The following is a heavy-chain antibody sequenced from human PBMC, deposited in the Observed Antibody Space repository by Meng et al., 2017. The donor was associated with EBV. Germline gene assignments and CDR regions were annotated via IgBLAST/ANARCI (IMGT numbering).Heavy chain of an antibody. D-gene: IGHD4-17*01. CDR2: IYYSGST. CDR3: ARGRYYGDYFWFDP. Sequence: QLQLAESGPGLVKPSVTLSLTCPVFGGAVSSGSYYWSWIRQPPGKGLEWIGYIYYSGSTNSNPSLKSRVTISVDTSKNQFSLKLSSVTAADTAVYYCARGRYYGDYFWFDPWGQGTLVTVSS. J-gene: IGHJ5*02. CDR1: GGAVSSGSYY. V-gene: IGHV4-61*01.